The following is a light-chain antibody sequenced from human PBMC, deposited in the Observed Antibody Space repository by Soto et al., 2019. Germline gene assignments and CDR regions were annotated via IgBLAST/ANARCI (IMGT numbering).Light chain of an antibody. CDR2: EVN. CDR3: SSFSSDTTLFV. CDR1: SSDIGDWNY. Sequence: QSALTQPASVSGSPGQSITISCTGASSDIGDWNYVSWYQQSPGKAPKLIIYEVNYRPSGVSYRFSGSKSGNTASLTISGLQADDEADYYCSSFSSDTTLFVFGGGTKVTVL. V-gene: IGLV2-14*01. J-gene: IGLJ1*01.